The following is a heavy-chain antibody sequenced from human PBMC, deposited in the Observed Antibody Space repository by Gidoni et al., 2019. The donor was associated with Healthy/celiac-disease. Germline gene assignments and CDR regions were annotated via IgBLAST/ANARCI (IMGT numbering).Heavy chain of an antibody. CDR2: ISGSGGST. J-gene: IGHJ4*02. D-gene: IGHD3-3*01. CDR3: AKGGDVLRFLEPPKD. CDR1: GFTFRSYG. Sequence: EVQLLESGGGLVQPGGSLRLSCAASGFTFRSYGMSWVRQAPGKGLEWVSAISGSGGSTYYADSVKGRFTISRDNSKNTLYLQMNSLRAEDTAVYYCAKGGDVLRFLEPPKDWGQGTLVTVSS. V-gene: IGHV3-23*01.